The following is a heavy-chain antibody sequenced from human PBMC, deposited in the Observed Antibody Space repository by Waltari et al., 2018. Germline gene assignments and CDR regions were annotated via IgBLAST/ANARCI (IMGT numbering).Heavy chain of an antibody. J-gene: IGHJ4*02. V-gene: IGHV3-72*01. D-gene: IGHD1-1*01. CDR3: ARDTATALDS. CDR2: TKNKANSHIT. CDR1: GFTFPYHY. Sequence: EVQLVEYGGGLVQPGGSLRLSCVASGFTFPYHYMDWVRQAPGQGLEWISRTKNKANSHITDYAASVKGRFIASRDDSKNSLYLQMNNLKTEDTAVYYCARDTATALDSWTQGTLVTVSA.